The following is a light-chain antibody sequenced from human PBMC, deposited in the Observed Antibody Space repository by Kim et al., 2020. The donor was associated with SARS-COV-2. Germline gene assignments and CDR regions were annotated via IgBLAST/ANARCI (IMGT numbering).Light chain of an antibody. Sequence: DIQMTQSPSSLSASVGDRVTITCRASQSISTYLNWYQQKPGKAPNLLIFAASTLQSGVPSRFSGSGSGTDFTLTISSLQPEDFATYYCQQTFITLPYTFGQGIKLEI. J-gene: IGKJ2*01. CDR3: QQTFITLPYT. V-gene: IGKV1-39*01. CDR1: QSISTY. CDR2: AAS.